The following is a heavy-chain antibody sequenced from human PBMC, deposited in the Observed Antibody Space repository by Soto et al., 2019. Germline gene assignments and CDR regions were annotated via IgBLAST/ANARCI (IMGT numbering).Heavy chain of an antibody. CDR2: ISGYNGNT. J-gene: IGHJ4*02. V-gene: IGHV1-18*01. Sequence: ASVKVSCKTSGYVFTIYGVNWVRQAPGQGLEWMGWISGYNGNTNYPQKFQGRVTMTTDTSRSTAYMELRSLRAEDTAVYYCARDLLAYDSSGYYLGFDYWGQGTLVTASS. CDR1: GYVFTIYG. D-gene: IGHD3-22*01. CDR3: ARDLLAYDSSGYYLGFDY.